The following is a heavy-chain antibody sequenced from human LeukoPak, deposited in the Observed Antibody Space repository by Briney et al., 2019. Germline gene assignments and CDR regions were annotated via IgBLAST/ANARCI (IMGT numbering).Heavy chain of an antibody. CDR1: GFTFNNYA. J-gene: IGHJ5*02. Sequence: GGSLRLSCAASGFTFNNYAMSWVRQAPGKGLEWVAVISYDGSNKYYADSVKGRFTISRDNSKNTLYLQMNSLRAEDTAVYYCAKGGCAGGSCYSAVSWGQGTLVTVSS. V-gene: IGHV3-30*18. D-gene: IGHD2-15*01. CDR3: AKGGCAGGSCYSAVS. CDR2: ISYDGSNK.